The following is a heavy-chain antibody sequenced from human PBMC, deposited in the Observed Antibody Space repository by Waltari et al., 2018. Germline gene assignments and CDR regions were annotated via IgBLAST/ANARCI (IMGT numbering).Heavy chain of an antibody. CDR1: GFTFSSYG. CDR2: IWYDGSNK. CDR3: ARDESGSYYFDY. J-gene: IGHJ4*02. Sequence: QVQLVESGGGVVQPGRSLRLSCAAAGFTFSSYGLPWVRQAPGKGLEWVAVIWYDGSNKYYADSVKGRFTISRDNSKNTLYLQMNSLRAEDTAVYYCARDESGSYYFDYWGQGTLVTVSS. D-gene: IGHD1-26*01. V-gene: IGHV3-33*01.